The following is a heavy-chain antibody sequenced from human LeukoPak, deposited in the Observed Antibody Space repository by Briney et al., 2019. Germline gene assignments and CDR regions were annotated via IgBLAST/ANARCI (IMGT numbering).Heavy chain of an antibody. D-gene: IGHD1-26*01. CDR2: IYYSGST. Sequence: RSSETLSLTCTVSGGSISSYYWSWIRQPPGKGLEWIGYIYYSGSTNYNPSLKSRVTISVDTSKNQFSLKLSSVTAADTALYYCASGSGSSGWFDPWGQGTLVTVSS. CDR3: ASGSGSSGWFDP. CDR1: GGSISSYY. V-gene: IGHV4-59*01. J-gene: IGHJ5*02.